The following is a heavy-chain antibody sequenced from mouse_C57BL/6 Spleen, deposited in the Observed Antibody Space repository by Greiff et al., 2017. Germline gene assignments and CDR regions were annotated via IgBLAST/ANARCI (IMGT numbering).Heavy chain of an antibody. CDR2: LNPNNGGT. J-gene: IGHJ1*03. V-gene: IGHV1-26*01. D-gene: IGHD4-1*01. Sequence: EVQLQQSGPELVKPGASVKISCKASGYTFTDYYMNWVQQSPGQRLEWIGDLNPNNGGTSYNQKFTGKATLTVDKSSSTAYMELRSLTSEDSAVYYCARERTGTWYFDGWGTGTTVTVSA. CDR3: ARERTGTWYFDG. CDR1: GYTFTDYY.